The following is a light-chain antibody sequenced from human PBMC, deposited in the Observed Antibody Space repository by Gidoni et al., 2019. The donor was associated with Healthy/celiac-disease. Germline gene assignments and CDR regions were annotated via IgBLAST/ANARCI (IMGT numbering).Light chain of an antibody. CDR1: QSVLYSSNNKNY. Sequence: DIVMTQSPDSLAVSLGERATINCKSSQSVLYSSNNKNYLAWYQQKQGQPPKLLIYWASTRESGVPDRFSGSGSGTDFTLTISSLQAEDVAVYYCQQYYSTLSLTFGGGTKVEIK. CDR3: QQYYSTLSLT. J-gene: IGKJ4*01. V-gene: IGKV4-1*01. CDR2: WAS.